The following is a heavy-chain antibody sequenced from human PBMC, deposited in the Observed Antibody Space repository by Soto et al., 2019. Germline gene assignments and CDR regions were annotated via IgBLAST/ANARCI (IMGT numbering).Heavy chain of an antibody. J-gene: IGHJ5*02. CDR2: ISAYNGNT. D-gene: IGHD3-22*01. V-gene: IGHV1-18*01. CDR1: GYTFTSYG. Sequence: ASVKVSCKASGYTFTSYGISWVRRAPGQGLEWMGWISAYNGNTNYAQKLQGRVTMTTDTSTSTAYMELRSLRSDDTAVYYCARAHDSSGYYVPDVMLISPWGQGTLVTVSS. CDR3: ARAHDSSGYYVPDVMLISP.